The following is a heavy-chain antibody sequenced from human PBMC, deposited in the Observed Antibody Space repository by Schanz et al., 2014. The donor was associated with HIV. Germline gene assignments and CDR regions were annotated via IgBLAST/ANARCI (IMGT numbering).Heavy chain of an antibody. CDR2: INPNSGGT. D-gene: IGHD6-13*01. V-gene: IGHV1-2*02. CDR1: GYTFTDNY. Sequence: QVQLVQSGADVKKPGASVKVSCKASGYTFTDNYMHWVRQAPGQGLEWMGWINPNSGGTNSAQKFQGRVTMSMDTSISTAYMEVRSLRSDDTALYFCARDLVDSSTWYDAFDIWGQGTKVTVSS. J-gene: IGHJ3*02. CDR3: ARDLVDSSTWYDAFDI.